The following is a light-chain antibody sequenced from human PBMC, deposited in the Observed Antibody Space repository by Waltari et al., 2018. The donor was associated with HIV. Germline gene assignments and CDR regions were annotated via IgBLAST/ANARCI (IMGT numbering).Light chain of an antibody. CDR3: QQYNNWPPIFT. Sequence: EIVMTQSPAPLSVSSGDTATLSCRASQSVSCNLAWYQQRPGQAPRLLIYGAATRATGVPARFSGSGSGTEFTLTISSLQSEDFAVYYCQQYNNWPPIFTFGPGTKVDIK. CDR1: QSVSCN. CDR2: GAA. J-gene: IGKJ3*01. V-gene: IGKV3-15*01.